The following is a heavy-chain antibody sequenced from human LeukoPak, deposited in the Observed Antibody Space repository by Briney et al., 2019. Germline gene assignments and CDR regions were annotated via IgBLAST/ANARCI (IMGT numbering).Heavy chain of an antibody. CDR2: ISTSTSYI. CDR3: ARSRGAGPGAYFDY. D-gene: IGHD6-19*01. J-gene: IGHJ4*02. Sequence: GGSLRLSCAASGFTFSRYSMNWVRQAPGKGLEWVSSISTSTSYIYYADSVKGRFTISRDNAKNSLYLQMNSLRAEDTAVYYCARSRGAGPGAYFDYWGQGTLITVSS. CDR1: GFTFSRYS. V-gene: IGHV3-21*04.